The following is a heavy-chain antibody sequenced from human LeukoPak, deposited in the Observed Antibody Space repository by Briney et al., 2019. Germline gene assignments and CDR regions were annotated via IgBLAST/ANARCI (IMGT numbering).Heavy chain of an antibody. J-gene: IGHJ4*02. D-gene: IGHD6-19*01. Sequence: PSETLSLTCAVYGGSFSGYHWNWIRHPPRKGLEWIGEINHSGSTNYNPSLKSRVTISVDTSKNQFSLKLSSVTAADTAVYYCARVLSVAATPGFDYWGQGTLVTVSS. CDR1: GGSFSGYH. CDR3: ARVLSVAATPGFDY. V-gene: IGHV4-34*01. CDR2: INHSGST.